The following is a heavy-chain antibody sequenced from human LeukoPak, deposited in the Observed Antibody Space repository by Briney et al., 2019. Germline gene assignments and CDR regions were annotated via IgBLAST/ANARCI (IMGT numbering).Heavy chain of an antibody. CDR1: GFTSSSYG. J-gene: IGHJ4*02. Sequence: GRSLRLSCAASGFTSSSYGMHWVRQAPGKGLEWVAVISYDGSNKYYADSVKGRFTISRDNSKNTLYLQMNSLRAEDTAVYYCAKDPRGYSYGGIDYWGQGTLVTVSS. D-gene: IGHD5-18*01. CDR3: AKDPRGYSYGGIDY. CDR2: ISYDGSNK. V-gene: IGHV3-30*18.